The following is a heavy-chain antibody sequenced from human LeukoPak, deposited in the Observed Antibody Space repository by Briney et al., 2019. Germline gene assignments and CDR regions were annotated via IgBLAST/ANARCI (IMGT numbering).Heavy chain of an antibody. CDR3: ARDESLGDFWSGYFDAFDI. Sequence: GGSLRLSCVASGFTFSSYWMTWVRQAPGKGLEWVANIKQDGSEKHYVDSVKGRFTISRDNAKNSLYLQMNSLRAEDTAVYYCARDESLGDFWSGYFDAFDIWGQGTMVTVSS. CDR1: GFTFSSYW. D-gene: IGHD3-3*01. V-gene: IGHV3-7*01. J-gene: IGHJ3*02. CDR2: IKQDGSEK.